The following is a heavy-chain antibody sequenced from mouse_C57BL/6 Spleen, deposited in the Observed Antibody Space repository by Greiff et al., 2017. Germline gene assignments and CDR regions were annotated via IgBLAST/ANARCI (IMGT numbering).Heavy chain of an antibody. CDR3: TSGGIYYGNFSWFAY. D-gene: IGHD2-1*01. CDR1: GYTFTDYE. J-gene: IGHJ3*01. CDR2: IDPETGGT. V-gene: IGHV1-15*01. Sequence: QVQLKQSGAELVRPGASVTLSCKASGYTFTDYEMHWVKQTPVHGLEWIGAIDPETGGTAYNQKFKGKAILTADKSSSTAYMELRSLTSEDSAVYYCTSGGIYYGNFSWFAYWGQGTLVTVSA.